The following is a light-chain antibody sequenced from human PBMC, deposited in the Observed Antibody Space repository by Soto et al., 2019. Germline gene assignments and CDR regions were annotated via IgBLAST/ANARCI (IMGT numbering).Light chain of an antibody. CDR2: GAS. Sequence: EIVMTQSPGTLSLSPGERATLSCRASQSVSTNLAWYQQIPGQAPRLLIYGASTRATGIPARFSGSGSGTDFTLAISSLQFEDFAFYYCQQYNTWPQTFGLGTKVEIK. J-gene: IGKJ1*01. CDR1: QSVSTN. CDR3: QQYNTWPQT. V-gene: IGKV3-15*01.